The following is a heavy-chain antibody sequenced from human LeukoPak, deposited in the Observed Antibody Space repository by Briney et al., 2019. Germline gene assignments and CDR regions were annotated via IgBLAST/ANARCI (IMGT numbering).Heavy chain of an antibody. V-gene: IGHV4-30-4*01. J-gene: IGHJ3*01. CDR1: GGSISIGDYS. Sequence: SQTLSLTCTVSGGSISIGDYSWTWIRQPPGKGLEWIGYIYDSGSTYYNPSLKSRVTISVDTSKNQFSLKLRSVTAADTAVYYCARDCSSTGCPWGQGTMVTVSS. D-gene: IGHD2-2*01. CDR2: IYDSGST. CDR3: ARDCSSTGCP.